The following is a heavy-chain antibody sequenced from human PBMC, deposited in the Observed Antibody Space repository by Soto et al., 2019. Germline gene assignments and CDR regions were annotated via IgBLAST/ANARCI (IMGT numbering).Heavy chain of an antibody. CDR3: VRARSNRGGASPVCDS. J-gene: IGHJ4*02. D-gene: IGHD2-15*01. CDR2: ISGNGVNT. CDR1: GFTFSNYA. V-gene: IGHV3-64*01. Sequence: ELQLVESGGGLVQPGGSLRLSCAASGFTFSNYAMHWVRQAPGKGLEFVSAISGNGVNTHYANSVRGRSTISRNTSKNTLYLQMGAMRADDVAVYYCVRARSNRGGASPVCDSWGQGTLVTVSS.